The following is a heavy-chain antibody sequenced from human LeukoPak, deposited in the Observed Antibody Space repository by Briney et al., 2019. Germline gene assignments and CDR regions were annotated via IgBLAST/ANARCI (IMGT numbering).Heavy chain of an antibody. CDR2: INSDGSST. CDR3: ARVRLITIFGVVTPGSNFDC. J-gene: IGHJ4*02. Sequence: GGSLRLSCAASGFTFSSYWMHWVRHAPGKGLVWVSRINSDGSSTSYADSVKGRFTISRDNAKNTLYLQVNSLRAEDTAVCYCARVRLITIFGVVTPGSNFDCWGQGTLVTVSS. V-gene: IGHV3-74*01. D-gene: IGHD3-3*01. CDR1: GFTFSSYW.